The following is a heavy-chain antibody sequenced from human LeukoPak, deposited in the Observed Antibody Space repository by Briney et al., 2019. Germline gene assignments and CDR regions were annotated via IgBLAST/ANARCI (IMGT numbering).Heavy chain of an antibody. D-gene: IGHD3-22*01. CDR1: GFTFSSYA. V-gene: IGHV3-30-3*01. Sequence: GGSLRVSCAASGFTFSSYAMHWVRQAPGKGLEWVAVISYDGSNKYYADSVKGRFTISRDNSKNTLYLQMNSLRAEDTAVYYCARGGNIGYNFNAFDVSGQGTMVTVSS. CDR3: ARGGNIGYNFNAFDV. CDR2: ISYDGSNK. J-gene: IGHJ3*01.